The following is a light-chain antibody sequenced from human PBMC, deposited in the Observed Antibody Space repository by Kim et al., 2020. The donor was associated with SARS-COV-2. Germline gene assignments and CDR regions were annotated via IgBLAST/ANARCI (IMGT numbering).Light chain of an antibody. CDR2: DVY. CDR1: SSDSGAFNY. Sequence: QWITIPCTGNSSDSGAFNYVPWYQQHPGEAPKLMIYDVYNRPSGISARFSASKSGNTASLTISGLQAEDEADYYCSSWTTSFTRVFGTGTKVTVL. V-gene: IGLV2-14*03. CDR3: SSWTTSFTRV. J-gene: IGLJ1*01.